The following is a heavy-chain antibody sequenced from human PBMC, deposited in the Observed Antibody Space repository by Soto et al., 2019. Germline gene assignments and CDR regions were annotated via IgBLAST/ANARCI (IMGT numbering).Heavy chain of an antibody. J-gene: IGHJ6*02. CDR3: ASHLGDDFWSGYYPIYYYYYYGMDV. CDR2: ISSSSSTI. V-gene: IGHV3-48*02. CDR1: GFTFSSYS. D-gene: IGHD3-3*01. Sequence: PGGSLRLSCAASGFTFSSYSMNWVRQAPGKGLEWVSYISSSSSTIYYADSVRGRFTISRDNAKNSLYLQMNSLRDEDTAVYYCASHLGDDFWSGYYPIYYYYYYGMDVWGQGTTVTVSS.